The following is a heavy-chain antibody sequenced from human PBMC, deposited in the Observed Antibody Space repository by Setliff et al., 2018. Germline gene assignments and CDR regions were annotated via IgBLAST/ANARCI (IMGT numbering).Heavy chain of an antibody. CDR3: ARDSSHFIRVLDS. CDR2: ISGSSSNFI. V-gene: IGHV3-21*01. D-gene: IGHD3-10*01. Sequence: GESLKISCAASGFTFDDYVMTWVRQAPGKGLEWVSSISGSSSNFIYYADSVKGRFTISRDNAKNSLFLQMDNLRAEDTAQYFCARDSSHFIRVLDSWGQGTLVTVSS. CDR1: GFTFDDYV. J-gene: IGHJ4*02.